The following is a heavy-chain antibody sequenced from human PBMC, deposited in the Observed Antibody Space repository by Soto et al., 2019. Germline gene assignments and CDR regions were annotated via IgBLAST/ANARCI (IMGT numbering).Heavy chain of an antibody. CDR1: GYTFSSYY. CDR3: AWSGGDYYYYYGMDV. Sequence: GASVKVSCKASGYTFSSYYMHWVRQAPGQGLEWMGIINPSGGSTSYAQKFQGRVTMTRDTSTSTVYMELSSLRSEDTAVYYCAWSGGDYYYYYGMDVWGQGTTVTVSS. CDR2: INPSGGST. V-gene: IGHV1-46*01. J-gene: IGHJ6*02. D-gene: IGHD2-21*02.